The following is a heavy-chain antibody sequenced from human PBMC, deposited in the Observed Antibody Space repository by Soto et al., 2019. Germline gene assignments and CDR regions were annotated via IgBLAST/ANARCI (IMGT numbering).Heavy chain of an antibody. V-gene: IGHV1-18*01. CDR1: GYTFASYG. J-gene: IGHJ6*02. Sequence: QVQLVQSGAEVKKPGASVKVSCKACGYTFASYGISWVRQAPGQGLEWMGWISAYNGNTNYAQKFQGRVTMTTDTFTRTAYMEVRSLRSDDTAVYYCAREGTCSSTSCPTYFSFGMDVWGQGTTVTVSS. D-gene: IGHD2-2*01. CDR3: AREGTCSSTSCPTYFSFGMDV. CDR2: ISAYNGNT.